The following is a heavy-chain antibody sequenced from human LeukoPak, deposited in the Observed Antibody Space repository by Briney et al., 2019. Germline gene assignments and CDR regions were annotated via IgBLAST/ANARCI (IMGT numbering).Heavy chain of an antibody. J-gene: IGHJ6*03. CDR3: AGRYCSSTSCFYYYYYMDV. D-gene: IGHD2-2*01. Sequence: GGSLRLSCAASGFTFSSYAMSWVRQAPGKGLEWVSAISGSGGSTYYPDSVRGRFTISRDNSKNTLYLQMSSLRAEDTAVYYCAGRYCSSTSCFYYYYYMDVWGKGSTVTVSS. CDR2: ISGSGGST. V-gene: IGHV3-23*01. CDR1: GFTFSSYA.